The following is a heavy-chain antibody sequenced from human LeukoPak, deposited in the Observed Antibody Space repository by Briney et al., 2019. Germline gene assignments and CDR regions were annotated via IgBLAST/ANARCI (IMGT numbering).Heavy chain of an antibody. D-gene: IGHD3-10*01. CDR2: IRSKAYGGTT. CDR1: GFTFSSYG. J-gene: IGHJ4*02. Sequence: PGRSLRLSCAASGFTFSSYGMHWVRQAPGKGLEWVGFIRSKAYGGTTEYAASVKGRFTISRDDSKSIAYLQMNSLKTEDTAVYYCTRVDVRLWFGELSYYFDYWGQGTLVTVSS. V-gene: IGHV3-49*04. CDR3: TRVDVRLWFGELSYYFDY.